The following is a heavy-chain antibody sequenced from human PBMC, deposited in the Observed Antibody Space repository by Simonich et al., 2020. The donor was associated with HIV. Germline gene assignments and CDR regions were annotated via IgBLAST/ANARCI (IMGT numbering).Heavy chain of an antibody. CDR1: GFTFSSYA. CDR2: ISYDGSNK. CDR3: ASGGSISSVWADDY. V-gene: IGHV3-30*07. D-gene: IGHD3-16*01. Sequence: QVQLVESGGGVVQPGRSLRLSCAASGFTFSSYAMHWVRQAPGKGLEWVAVISYDGSNKYYADSVKGRFTISRDNCKNTLYLQMNSLRAEDTAVYYCASGGSISSVWADDYWGQGTLVTVSS. J-gene: IGHJ4*02.